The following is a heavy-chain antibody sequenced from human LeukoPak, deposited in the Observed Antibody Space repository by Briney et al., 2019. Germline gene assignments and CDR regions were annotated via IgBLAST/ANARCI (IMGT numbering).Heavy chain of an antibody. D-gene: IGHD3-22*01. J-gene: IGHJ5*02. CDR1: GGSISSYY. V-gene: IGHV4-4*07. CDR2: IYTSGST. CDR3: APPPYYYEANGYSVA. Sequence: SETLSLTCTVSGGSISSYYWSWIWQPAGKGLEWIGRIYTSGSTNYNPSLKSRVTMSVDTSKNQFSLNLSSVTAADTAVYYCAPPPYYYEANGYSVAWGQGTLVTVSS.